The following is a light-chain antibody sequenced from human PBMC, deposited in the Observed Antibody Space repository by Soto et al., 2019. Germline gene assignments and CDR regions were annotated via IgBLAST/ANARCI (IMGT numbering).Light chain of an antibody. CDR1: QSISSW. J-gene: IGKJ1*01. CDR3: QQYNSFPT. Sequence: DIQMTQSPSTLSASVGDRVTITCRASQSISSWLAWYQQNPGKAPKLLIYKASSLESGVPSRFSGSGSGTEFTLTISSLQPDDLATYYCQQYNSFPTFGQGTKGDIK. V-gene: IGKV1-5*03. CDR2: KAS.